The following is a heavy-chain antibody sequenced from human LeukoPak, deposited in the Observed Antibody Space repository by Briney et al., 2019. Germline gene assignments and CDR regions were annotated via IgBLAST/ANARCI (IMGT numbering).Heavy chain of an antibody. CDR2: IKQDGSEK. V-gene: IGHV3-7*01. Sequence: PGGSLRLSCAASGFTFSSYWMSWVRQAPGKGLEWVANIKQDGSEKYYVDSVKGRFTISRDNAKNSLYLQMNSLRAEDTAVYYCARDSPDHYGDHYFDYWGQGTLVTVSS. D-gene: IGHD4-17*01. CDR1: GFTFSSYW. J-gene: IGHJ4*02. CDR3: ARDSPDHYGDHYFDY.